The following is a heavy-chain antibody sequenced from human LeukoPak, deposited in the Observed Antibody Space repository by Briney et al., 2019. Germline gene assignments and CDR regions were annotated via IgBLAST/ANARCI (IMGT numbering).Heavy chain of an antibody. CDR3: ARVDDLDAFDM. CDR2: ISDDGSSK. J-gene: IGHJ3*02. CDR1: GFTFSNHA. D-gene: IGHD2-2*03. Sequence: GGSLRLSCVTSGFTFSNHAMHWVRQGPGKGLEWVAVISDDGSSKFYADSVKGRFTIFRDNSKNTLFLQINSLRPEDTAVYYCARVDDLDAFDMWGQGTLVTVSS. V-gene: IGHV3-30*04.